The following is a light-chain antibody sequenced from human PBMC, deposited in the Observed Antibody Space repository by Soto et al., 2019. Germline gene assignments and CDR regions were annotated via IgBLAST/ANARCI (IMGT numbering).Light chain of an antibody. CDR2: GAT. V-gene: IGKV3-20*01. Sequence: EIVLTQSPGALSLSPGERATLSCWASESVGDYLAWYQQKPGQAPRLLIYGATKRTSGTPDRFSGTGSETAFTLAIRRLEPGDFAVYYCQQYVTSPAITFGQGTRLEIK. CDR1: ESVGDY. CDR3: QQYVTSPAIT. J-gene: IGKJ5*01.